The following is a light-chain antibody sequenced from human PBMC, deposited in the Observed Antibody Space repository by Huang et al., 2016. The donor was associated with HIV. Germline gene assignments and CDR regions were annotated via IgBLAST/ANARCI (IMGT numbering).Light chain of an antibody. CDR3: QQYYSTPYT. J-gene: IGKJ2*01. V-gene: IGKV4-1*01. CDR1: HRVLYSSNNKNY. CDR2: WAS. Sequence: DIVMTQSPDSLAVSLGERATINCTSSHRVLYSSNNKNYLDWYQQKPGQPPTLLIYWASSRESGVPDRFSGSGSGTDFTLTISSLQAEDVAVYYCQQYYSTPYTFGQGTKLEIK.